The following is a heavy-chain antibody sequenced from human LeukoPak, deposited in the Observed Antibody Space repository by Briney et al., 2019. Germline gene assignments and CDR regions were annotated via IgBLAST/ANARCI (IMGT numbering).Heavy chain of an antibody. V-gene: IGHV4-38-2*02. D-gene: IGHD3-22*01. CDR2: IYHSGST. CDR1: GYSISSGYY. CDR3: ARDPRYYDSSGYYYGIGY. Sequence: SETLSLTCTVSGYSISSGYYWGWIQQPPGKGLEWIGSIYHSGSTYYNPSLKSRVTISVDTSKNQFSLKLSSVTAADTAVYYCARDPRYYDSSGYYYGIGYWGQGTLVTVSS. J-gene: IGHJ4*02.